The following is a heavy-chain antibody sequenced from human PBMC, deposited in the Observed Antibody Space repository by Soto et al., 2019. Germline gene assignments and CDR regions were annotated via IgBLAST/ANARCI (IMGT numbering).Heavy chain of an antibody. J-gene: IGHJ6*02. D-gene: IGHD5-18*01. V-gene: IGHV5-51*01. CDR2: IFPGDSDT. CDR3: ARQANQYSGSGYYYEMDV. CDR1: GFSLNTYW. Sequence: PGESLKISCKASGFSLNTYWIAWVRQMPGKGLEWMGAIFPGDSDTKYSPSFEGQVTISADRSTSTAFVQWDSLRASDSAIYFCARQANQYSGSGYYYEMDVWGPGTTVTVSS.